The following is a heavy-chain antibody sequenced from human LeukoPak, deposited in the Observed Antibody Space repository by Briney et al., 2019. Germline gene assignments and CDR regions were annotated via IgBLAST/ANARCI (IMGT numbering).Heavy chain of an antibody. D-gene: IGHD4/OR15-4a*01. J-gene: IGHJ6*02. CDR2: IYNSGNT. V-gene: IGHV4-59*01. Sequence: SETLSLTCTVSGGSINNYYWSWIRQPPGKGLEWIGYIYNSGNTNYNPSLKSRVTIFLDTSKNQFSLKLSSVTAADTAVYYCARVVLGYYYGMDVWGQGTTVTVSS. CDR3: ARVVLGYYYGMDV. CDR1: GGSINNYY.